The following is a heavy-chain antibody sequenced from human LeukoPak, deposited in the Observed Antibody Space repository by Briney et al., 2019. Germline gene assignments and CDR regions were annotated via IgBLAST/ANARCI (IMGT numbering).Heavy chain of an antibody. J-gene: IGHJ4*02. CDR2: ISSSGSTI. V-gene: IGHV3-48*03. CDR1: GFTFSSYE. D-gene: IGHD3-10*01. CDR3: ARSNYYGSGSPFGY. Sequence: AGGSLRLSCAASGFTFSSYEMNWVRQAPGKGLEWVSYISSSGSTIYYADSVKGRFTISRDNAKNSLYLQMNSLRAEDTAVYYCARSNYYGSGSPFGYWGQGTLVTVSS.